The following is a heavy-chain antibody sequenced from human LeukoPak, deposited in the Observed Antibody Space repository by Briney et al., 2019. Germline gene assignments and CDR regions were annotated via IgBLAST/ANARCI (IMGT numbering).Heavy chain of an antibody. V-gene: IGHV3-48*01. CDR1: GFTFSSYS. CDR2: IGSSSSTI. J-gene: IGHJ4*02. Sequence: GGSLRLSCAASGFTFSSYSMNWVRQAGKGLEWVSYIGSSSSTIYYTDSVKGRFTISRDNSKNTLYLQMNSLRAEDTAVYYCAREYGSGSYLFDYWGQGTLVTVSS. D-gene: IGHD3-10*01. CDR3: AREYGSGSYLFDY.